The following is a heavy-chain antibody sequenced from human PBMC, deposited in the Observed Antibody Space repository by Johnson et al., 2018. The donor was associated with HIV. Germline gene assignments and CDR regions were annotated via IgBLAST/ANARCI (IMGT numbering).Heavy chain of an antibody. V-gene: IGHV3-30*18. Sequence: VQVVESGGGVVQPGRSLRLSCAASGFTFSSYGMHWVRQAPGKGLEWVAVISYDGSNKSYADSVNGRFPISRDNPKNTLYLQMASLRHDDPAVDYCAKALGESENEEWASDYYDFGREYPGQDPRGVLGTLDIWGQGTVVTVSS. CDR1: GFTFSSYG. J-gene: IGHJ3*02. CDR2: ISYDGSNK. CDR3: AKALGESENEEWASDYYDFGREYPGQDPRGVLGTLDI. D-gene: IGHD3-3*01.